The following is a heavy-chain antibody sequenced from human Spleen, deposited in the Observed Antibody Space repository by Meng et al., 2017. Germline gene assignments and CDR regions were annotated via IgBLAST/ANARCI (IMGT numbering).Heavy chain of an antibody. CDR3: ARGPTTVAHDFDY. CDR2: INHRGNT. CDR1: GGSFSDYY. Sequence: QVQLQQGGEGLLKPSETLSLTCVVSGGSFSDYYWSWTRQPPGKGLEWIGEINHRGNTNYNSFLESRVTISVDTSQNSLSLKLSSVTAADSAVYYCARGPTTVAHDFDYWGQGTLVTVSS. V-gene: IGHV4-34*01. D-gene: IGHD4-11*01. J-gene: IGHJ4*02.